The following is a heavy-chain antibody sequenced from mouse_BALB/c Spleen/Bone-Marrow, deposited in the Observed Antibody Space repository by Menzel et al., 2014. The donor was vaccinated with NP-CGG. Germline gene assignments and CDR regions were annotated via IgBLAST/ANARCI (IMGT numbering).Heavy chain of an antibody. Sequence: VQLVESGAELVRPGSSVKISCKASGYPFSSYWLNWVKQRPGPGLEWIGQIYPGDGETNYNGKLKGNATLTAVKSCSTAYMQLISLTSEDSAVYFCARKYGDYWGEGTTLTVSS. D-gene: IGHD2-10*02. J-gene: IGHJ2*01. CDR2: IYPGDGET. V-gene: IGHV1-80*01. CDR3: ARKYGDY. CDR1: GYPFSSYW.